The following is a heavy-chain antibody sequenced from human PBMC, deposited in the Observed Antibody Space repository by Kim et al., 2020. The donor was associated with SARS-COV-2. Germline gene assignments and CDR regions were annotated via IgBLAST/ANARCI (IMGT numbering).Heavy chain of an antibody. D-gene: IGHD3-3*01. CDR2: IKQDGSEK. J-gene: IGHJ4*02. CDR3: ARKNDFWSGYPFDY. Sequence: GGSLRLSCAASGFTFSSYWMSWVRQAPGKGLEWVANIKQDGSEKYYVDSVKGRFTISRDNAKNSLYLQMNSLRAEDTAVYYCARKNDFWSGYPFDYWGQGTLVTVSS. CDR1: GFTFSSYW. V-gene: IGHV3-7*01.